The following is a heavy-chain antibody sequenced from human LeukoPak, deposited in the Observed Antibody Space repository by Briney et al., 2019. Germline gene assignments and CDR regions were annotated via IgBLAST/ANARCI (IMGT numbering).Heavy chain of an antibody. CDR3: ARDRVVYSGYGDYYYMDV. Sequence: PGGSLRLSCAASGFTFSSYWMSWVRQAPGKGLEWVANIKQDGSEKYFVDSVKGRFTISRDNAQNSLYLQMNSLRAEDTAVYYCARDRVVYSGYGDYYYMDVWGKGTTVTVSS. CDR1: GFTFSSYW. J-gene: IGHJ6*03. D-gene: IGHD2-15*01. CDR2: IKQDGSEK. V-gene: IGHV3-7*01.